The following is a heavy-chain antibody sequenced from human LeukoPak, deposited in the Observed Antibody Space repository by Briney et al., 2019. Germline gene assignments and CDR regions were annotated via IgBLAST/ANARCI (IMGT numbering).Heavy chain of an antibody. CDR2: ISAYNGNT. CDR3: ARARDGRLMATISLFDY. Sequence: ASVKVSCKASGYTFTSYGNSWVRQAPGQGLEWMGWISAYNGNTNYAQKLQGRVTMTTDTSTSTAYMELRSLRSDDTAVYYCARARDGRLMATISLFDYWGQGTLVTVSS. V-gene: IGHV1-18*01. D-gene: IGHD5-24*01. CDR1: GYTFTSYG. J-gene: IGHJ4*02.